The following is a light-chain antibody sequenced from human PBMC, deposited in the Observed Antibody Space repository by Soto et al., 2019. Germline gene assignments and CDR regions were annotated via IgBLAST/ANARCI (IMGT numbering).Light chain of an antibody. J-gene: IGLJ3*02. Sequence: QSVLTQPPSVSAAPGQTVIISCSGSSSSVGHESVSWYQSLPGTAPKLLIYDNYKRPSGIPDRFSGSQSGTSATLGITGLQTGDEADYYCGTWDTTLNVWVFGGGTKLTVL. CDR1: SSSVGHES. CDR2: DNY. CDR3: GTWDTTLNVWV. V-gene: IGLV1-51*01.